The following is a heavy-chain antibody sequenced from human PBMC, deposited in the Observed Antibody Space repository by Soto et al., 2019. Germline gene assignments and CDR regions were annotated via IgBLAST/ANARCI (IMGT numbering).Heavy chain of an antibody. CDR2: IYPGDSDT. V-gene: IGHV5-51*01. J-gene: IGHJ6*02. D-gene: IGHD3-3*01. CDR1: GYSFTSYW. CDR3: ARGRYYDFWSGSSGMDV. Sequence: GGSLKISCKGSGYSFTSYWIGWVRQMPGKGLEWMGIIYPGDSDTRYSPSFKGQVTISADNSISTAYLQWSSLRASDTAMYYCARGRYYDFWSGSSGMDVWGQGTTVTVSS.